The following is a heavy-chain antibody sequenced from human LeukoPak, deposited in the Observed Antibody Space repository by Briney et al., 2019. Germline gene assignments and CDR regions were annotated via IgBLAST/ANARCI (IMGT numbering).Heavy chain of an antibody. CDR1: GGSFSGYY. CDR3: ARGRSHIVVVPAAIWFDP. Sequence: PSETLSLTCAVYGGSFSGYYWSWIRQPPGKGLEWIGEINHSGSTNYNPSLKSRVTISVDTSKNQFSLKLSSVTAADTAVYYCARGRSHIVVVPAAIWFDPWGQGTLVTVSS. D-gene: IGHD2-2*01. CDR2: INHSGST. V-gene: IGHV4-34*01. J-gene: IGHJ5*02.